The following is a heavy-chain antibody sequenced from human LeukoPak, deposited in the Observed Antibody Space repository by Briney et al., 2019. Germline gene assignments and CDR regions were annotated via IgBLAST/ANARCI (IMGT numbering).Heavy chain of an antibody. CDR3: AKGDVDTAMAHY. V-gene: IGHV3-30*02. Sequence: GGSLRLSCAASGFTFSSYGMHWARQAPGKGLEWVAFIRYDGSNKYYADSVKGRFTISRDNSKNTLYLQMNGLRAEDTAVYYCAKGDVDTAMAHYWGQGTLVTVSS. J-gene: IGHJ4*02. CDR1: GFTFSSYG. CDR2: IRYDGSNK. D-gene: IGHD5-18*01.